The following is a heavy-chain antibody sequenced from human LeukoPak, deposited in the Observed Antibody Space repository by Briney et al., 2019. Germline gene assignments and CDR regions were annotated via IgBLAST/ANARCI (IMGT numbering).Heavy chain of an antibody. CDR2: INPNSGGT. J-gene: IGHJ4*02. CDR3: ARGHIYCSSTSCHIRTFNFDS. CDR1: GYTFTGYY. Sequence: KPGASVKVSCKASGYTFTGYYMHWVRQAPGQGLEWMGWINPNSGGTNYAHKFQGRVTMTRDTSISTAYMELSRLRSDDTAVYYCARGHIYCSSTSCHIRTFNFDSWGQGALVTVSS. V-gene: IGHV1-2*02. D-gene: IGHD2-2*01.